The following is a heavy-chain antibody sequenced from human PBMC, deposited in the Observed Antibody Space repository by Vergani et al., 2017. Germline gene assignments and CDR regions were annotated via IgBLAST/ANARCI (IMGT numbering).Heavy chain of an antibody. CDR3: ARSQGDYWYFDL. CDR2: IHNRGKT. Sequence: QVRLEESGPGLVKPSETLSLTCSVSGYSIGSGFYWAWIRQSPGEGLQWSTSIHNRGKTYHNPSLKSRVPVSLDTSKNRFSLNLTSVTATDTAVYYCARSQGDYWYFDLWGPGSLVTVSS. D-gene: IGHD2-21*01. CDR1: GYSIGSGFY. V-gene: IGHV4-38-2*01. J-gene: IGHJ2*01.